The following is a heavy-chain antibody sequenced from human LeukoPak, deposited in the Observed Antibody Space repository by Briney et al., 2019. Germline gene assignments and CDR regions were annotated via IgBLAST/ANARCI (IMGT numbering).Heavy chain of an antibody. CDR2: IYSGGST. CDR3: ASEDSGSYSQSAYHYYYMGV. CDR1: GFTVSSNY. V-gene: IGHV3-66*02. D-gene: IGHD1-26*01. Sequence: GGSLRLSCAASGFTVSSNYMSWVRQAPGRGLEWVSVIYSGGSTYYADSVKGRFSISRDNSKNTLYLQMNSLRPEDTAVYYCASEDSGSYSQSAYHYYYMGVWGKGTTVTVSS. J-gene: IGHJ6*03.